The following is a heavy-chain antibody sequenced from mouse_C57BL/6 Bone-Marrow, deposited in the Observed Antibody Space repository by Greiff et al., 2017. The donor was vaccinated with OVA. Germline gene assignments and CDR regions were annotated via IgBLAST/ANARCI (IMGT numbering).Heavy chain of an antibody. CDR2: INPNNGGT. Sequence: EVQLQQSGPELVKPGASVKMSCKASGYTFTDYNMHWVKQSHGKSLEWIGYINPNNGGTSYNQKFKGKATLTVNKSSSTAYMELRSLTSEDSAVYYCAKDSNYWYFDVWGTGTTVTVSS. J-gene: IGHJ1*03. D-gene: IGHD2-5*01. CDR1: GYTFTDYN. CDR3: AKDSNYWYFDV. V-gene: IGHV1-22*01.